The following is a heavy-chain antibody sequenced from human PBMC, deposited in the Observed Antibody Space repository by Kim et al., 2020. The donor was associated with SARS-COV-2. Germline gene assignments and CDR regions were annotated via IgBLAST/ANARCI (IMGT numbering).Heavy chain of an antibody. CDR3: ASGTYYYDSSGFQH. V-gene: IGHV3-53*01. D-gene: IGHD3-22*01. J-gene: IGHJ1*01. Sequence: ADSVKGRFTISRDNPKNTLYLQMNSLRAEDTAVYYCASGTYYYDSSGFQHWGQGTLVTVSS.